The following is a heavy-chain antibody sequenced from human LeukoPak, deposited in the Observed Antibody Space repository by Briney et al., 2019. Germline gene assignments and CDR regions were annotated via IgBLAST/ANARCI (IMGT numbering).Heavy chain of an antibody. CDR3: ASTIAAAGLIDY. V-gene: IGHV1-2*02. Sequence: GASVKVSCKASEYTFTGYYMNWVRQAPGQGLEWMGWINPNSGGTNYAQKFQGRVTMTRDTSISTAYMELSRLRSDDTAVYYCASTIAAAGLIDYWGQGTLVTVSS. CDR2: INPNSGGT. D-gene: IGHD6-13*01. CDR1: EYTFTGYY. J-gene: IGHJ4*02.